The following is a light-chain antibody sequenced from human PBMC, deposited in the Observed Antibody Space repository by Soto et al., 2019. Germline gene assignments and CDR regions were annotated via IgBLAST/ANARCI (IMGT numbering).Light chain of an antibody. CDR3: QAWDRSSAWV. J-gene: IGLJ2*01. Sequence: SYELTQPPSVSVSPGQTASITCSGDKLGDKYASWYQQKPGQSPVLVIYQNTKRPSGIPERFSGSNSGNTATLTISGTQAMDEADYYCQAWDRSSAWVFGGGTKLTVL. CDR2: QNT. CDR1: KLGDKY. V-gene: IGLV3-1*01.